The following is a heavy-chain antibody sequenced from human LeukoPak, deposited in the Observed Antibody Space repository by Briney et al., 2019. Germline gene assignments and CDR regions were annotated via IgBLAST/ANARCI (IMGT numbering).Heavy chain of an antibody. J-gene: IGHJ5*02. CDR1: GDSISSPDYY. Sequence: PSQTLSLTCAVSGDSISSPDYYWSWIRQHPGKGLEWIGYIYYSGSTYYNPSLKSRVTISVDTSKNQFSLKLSSVTAADTAVYYCARGGPGPNPLRYPGTWFDPWGQGTLVTVSS. V-gene: IGHV4-31*11. CDR3: ARGGPGPNPLRYPGTWFDP. D-gene: IGHD3-10*01. CDR2: IYYSGST.